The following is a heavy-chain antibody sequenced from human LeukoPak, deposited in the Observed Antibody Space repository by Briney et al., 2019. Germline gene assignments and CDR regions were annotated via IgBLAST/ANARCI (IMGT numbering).Heavy chain of an antibody. CDR1: GGSFSGYY. CDR3: ARDNRGSGWASFDY. Sequence: SETLSLTCAVYGGSFSGYYWSWIRQPPGKGLEWIGEINHSGSTSYNPSLKSRVTISLDTSKNQFSLNLESVTAADTAVYYCARDNRGSGWASFDYWGQGTLVTVSS. J-gene: IGHJ4*02. D-gene: IGHD6-25*01. CDR2: INHSGST. V-gene: IGHV4-34*01.